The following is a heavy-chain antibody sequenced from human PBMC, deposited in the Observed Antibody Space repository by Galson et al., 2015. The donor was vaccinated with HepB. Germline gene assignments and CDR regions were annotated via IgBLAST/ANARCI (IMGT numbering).Heavy chain of an antibody. D-gene: IGHD2-8*01. CDR2: INAGTGNT. V-gene: IGHV1-3*01. CDR3: ARDRCTNGICYNLMGY. Sequence: SVKVSCKASGYTFTSYAMHRVRQAPGQSLEWMGWINAGTGNTKYSQKFQGRVTITRDTSASTAYMEVSSLTSEDTAVYYCARDRCTNGICYNLMGYWGQGALVTVSS. CDR1: GYTFTSYA. J-gene: IGHJ4*02.